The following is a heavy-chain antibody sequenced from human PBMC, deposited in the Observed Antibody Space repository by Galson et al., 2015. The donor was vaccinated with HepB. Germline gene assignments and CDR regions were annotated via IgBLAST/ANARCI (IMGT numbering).Heavy chain of an antibody. J-gene: IGHJ4*02. CDR1: GFIFSNYW. D-gene: IGHD3-16*01. V-gene: IGHV3-7*01. Sequence: SLRLSCATSGFIFSNYWMSWVRQAPGKGLEWVANIKQDGSEIKYVDSVKGRFTISRDNAKNTLYLQINSLRPDDTATFFCARDTFYYASNNLDYWGRGTLVIVSS. CDR2: IKQDGSEI. CDR3: ARDTFYYASNNLDY.